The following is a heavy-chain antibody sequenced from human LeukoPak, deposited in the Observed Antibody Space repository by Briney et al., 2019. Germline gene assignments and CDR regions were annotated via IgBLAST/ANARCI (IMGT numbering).Heavy chain of an antibody. CDR2: VDYNGST. V-gene: IGHV4-59*02. CDR1: GASVSSSH. J-gene: IGHJ4*02. CDR3: ARGFYEPFDY. D-gene: IGHD2/OR15-2a*01. Sequence: PSETLSLTCTVSGASVSSSHWNWIRQSPGKGLEWIANVDYNGSTKYNPSLRGRGTMSLDTSKNQFYLKLESVTAADTARYYCARGFYEPFDYWGQGTLVTVSS.